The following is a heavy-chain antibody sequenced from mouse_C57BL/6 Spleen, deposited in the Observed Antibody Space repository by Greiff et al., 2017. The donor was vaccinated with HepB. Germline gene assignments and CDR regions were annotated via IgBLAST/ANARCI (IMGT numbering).Heavy chain of an antibody. Sequence: QVHLQQPGAELVRPGSSVKLSCKASGYTFTSYWMDWVKQRPGQGLEWIGNIYPSDSETHYNQKFKDKATLTVDKSSSTAYMQLSSLTSEDSAVYYCAREGYDYPWFAYWGQGTLVTVSA. J-gene: IGHJ3*01. CDR1: GYTFTSYW. V-gene: IGHV1-61*01. CDR3: AREGYDYPWFAY. CDR2: IYPSDSET. D-gene: IGHD2-4*01.